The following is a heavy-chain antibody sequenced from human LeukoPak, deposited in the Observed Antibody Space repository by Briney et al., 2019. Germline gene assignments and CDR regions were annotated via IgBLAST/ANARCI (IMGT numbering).Heavy chain of an antibody. CDR3: ARSSDWIFEY. CDR2: INSDGGTT. Sequence: GGSLRLSCAASGITFSIYWIHWVRQAPGKGLVWVSRINSDGGTTGYADSVKGRFTISRDNAKNTLYLQMNSLRADDTAVYYCARSSDWIFEYWGQGTLVTVSS. CDR1: GITFSIYW. V-gene: IGHV3-74*01. J-gene: IGHJ4*02. D-gene: IGHD3-9*01.